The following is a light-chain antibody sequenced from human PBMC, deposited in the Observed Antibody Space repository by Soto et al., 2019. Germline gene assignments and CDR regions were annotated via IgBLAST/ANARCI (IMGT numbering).Light chain of an antibody. CDR2: GAY. Sequence: EIVMTQSPATLSVSPGERATLSCRACLSVSSNLAWYQQKPGQAPRLLIYGAYTRATGIPARFSGSGSGTEFTLTISSLQSEDFAVYYCQQYNNWPTITFGQGTRLEI. CDR3: QQYNNWPTIT. V-gene: IGKV3D-15*01. CDR1: LSVSSN. J-gene: IGKJ5*01.